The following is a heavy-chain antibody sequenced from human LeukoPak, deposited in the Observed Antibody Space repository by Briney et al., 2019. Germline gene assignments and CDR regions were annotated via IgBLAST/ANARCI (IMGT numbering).Heavy chain of an antibody. CDR3: ARVESSGSYYRADYYYYSMDV. CDR2: ISAYNGNT. V-gene: IGHV1-18*01. CDR1: GYTFTSYG. J-gene: IGHJ6*02. D-gene: IGHD1-26*01. Sequence: ASVKVSCKASGYTFTSYGISWVRQAPGQGLEWMGWISAYNGNTNYAQKLQGRVTMTTDTSTSTAYMELRSLRSDDTAVYYCARVESSGSYYRADYYYYSMDVWGQGTTVTVSS.